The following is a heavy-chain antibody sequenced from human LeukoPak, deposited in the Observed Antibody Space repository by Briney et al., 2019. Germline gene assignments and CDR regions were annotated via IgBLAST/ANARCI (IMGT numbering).Heavy chain of an antibody. J-gene: IGHJ4*02. CDR3: ANHRYSSSWPPNFDY. D-gene: IGHD6-13*01. CDR2: IKQDGSEK. CDR1: GFTFSSYW. V-gene: IGHV3-7*01. Sequence: GGSLRLSCAASGFTFSSYWMSWVRQAPGKGLEWVADIKQDGSEKYYVDSVKGRFTISRDNAKNSLYLQMNSLRAEDTAVYYCANHRYSSSWPPNFDYWGQGTLVTVSS.